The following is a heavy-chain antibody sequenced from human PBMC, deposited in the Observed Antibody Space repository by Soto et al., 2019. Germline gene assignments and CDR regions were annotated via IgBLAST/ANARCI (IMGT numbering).Heavy chain of an antibody. V-gene: IGHV4-30-2*01. CDR2: IYHGGTT. J-gene: IGHJ4*02. CDR1: GGSISSGGYS. Sequence: QLQLQESGSGLVKPSQTLSLTCAVSGGSISSGGYSWSSIRRPPGKALAWIGYIYHGGTTYYNLSRKSRVIISVDRSKNQFSLQLSSVNAADTAVYYCARRGYCNKGVCSYFDYWGQGTLVTVSS. CDR3: ARRGYCNKGVCSYFDY. D-gene: IGHD2-8*01.